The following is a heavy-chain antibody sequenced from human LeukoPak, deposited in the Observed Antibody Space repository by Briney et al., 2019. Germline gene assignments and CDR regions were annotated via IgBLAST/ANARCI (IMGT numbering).Heavy chain of an antibody. V-gene: IGHV3-74*01. D-gene: IGHD5-18*01. CDR2: INSDGRTT. CDR3: ARGNVDTAMVTVDY. J-gene: IGHJ4*02. CDR1: GFTFSSYW. Sequence: GGSLRLSCAASGFTFSSYWMHWVRQPPGKGLVWVSRINSDGRTTSYADSVKGRFTISRDNAKNTLYLQMSSLRADDTAVYYCARGNVDTAMVTVDYWGQGTLVTVSS.